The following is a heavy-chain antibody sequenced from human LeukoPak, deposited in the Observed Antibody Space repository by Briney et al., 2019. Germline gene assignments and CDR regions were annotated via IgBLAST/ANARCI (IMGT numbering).Heavy chain of an antibody. V-gene: IGHV3-23*01. CDR3: AKEIVLHYYDSSGHGGYFDY. CDR2: ISGSGGST. CDR1: GFTFSSYA. Sequence: PGGSLRLSCAASGFTFSSYAMSWVRQAPGKGLEWVSAISGSGGSTYYADSVKGRFTISRDNSKNTLYLQMNSLRAEDTAVYYCAKEIVLHYYDSSGHGGYFDYWGQGTLVTVSS. D-gene: IGHD3-22*01. J-gene: IGHJ4*02.